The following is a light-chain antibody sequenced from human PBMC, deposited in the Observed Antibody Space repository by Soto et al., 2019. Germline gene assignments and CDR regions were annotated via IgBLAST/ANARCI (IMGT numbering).Light chain of an antibody. V-gene: IGLV2-8*01. Sequence: QSALTQPPSASGSPGQSVTISCTGTSSDVGGYNYVSWYQQYPGRAPKLMISEVTKRPPGVPDRVSGSKSGNTASLTGSGLQAEEEAEYYCSAYAASNKIYGVFGGGTKHTVL. J-gene: IGLJ3*02. CDR3: SAYAASNKIYGV. CDR2: EVT. CDR1: SSDVGGYNY.